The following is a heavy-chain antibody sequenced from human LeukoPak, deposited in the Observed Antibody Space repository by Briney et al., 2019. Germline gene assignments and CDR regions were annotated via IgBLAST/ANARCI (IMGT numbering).Heavy chain of an antibody. V-gene: IGHV4-59*08. J-gene: IGHJ4*02. CDR1: GVSISGYY. Sequence: SETLSLTCTVSGVSISGYYWSWIRQPPGKGLEWIGYIYYSGSTNYNPSLKSRVTISVDTSKNQFSLKLSSVTAADTAVYYCARHRGYSGYVDYWGQGTLVTVSS. D-gene: IGHD5-12*01. CDR2: IYYSGST. CDR3: ARHRGYSGYVDY.